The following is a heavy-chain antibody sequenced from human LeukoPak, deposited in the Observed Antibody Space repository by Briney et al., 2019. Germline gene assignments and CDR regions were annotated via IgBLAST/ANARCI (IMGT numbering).Heavy chain of an antibody. Sequence: GGSLRLSCAASGFTFSSYGMHWVRQAPGKGLEWVAVIWYDGSNKYYADSVKGRFTISRDNSKNTLYLQMNSLRAEDTAVHYCARDLLRYCSSTSCYFDYWGQGTLVTVSS. CDR2: IWYDGSNK. D-gene: IGHD2-2*01. J-gene: IGHJ4*02. V-gene: IGHV3-33*01. CDR3: ARDLLRYCSSTSCYFDY. CDR1: GFTFSSYG.